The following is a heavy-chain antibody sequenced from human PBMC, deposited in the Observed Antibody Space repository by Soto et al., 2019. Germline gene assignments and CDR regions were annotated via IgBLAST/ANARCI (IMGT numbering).Heavy chain of an antibody. V-gene: IGHV4-61*01. CDR1: GGSISSSSYY. CDR3: ARDPAYDSSGMYNWFDP. J-gene: IGHJ5*02. CDR2: IYYSGST. Sequence: SETQSLTCTVSGGSISSSSYYWSWIRQPPGKGLEWIGYIYYSGSTNYNPSLKSRVTTSVDTSKNQFSLKLSSVTAADTAVYYCARDPAYDSSGMYNWFDPWGQGTLVTVAS. D-gene: IGHD3-22*01.